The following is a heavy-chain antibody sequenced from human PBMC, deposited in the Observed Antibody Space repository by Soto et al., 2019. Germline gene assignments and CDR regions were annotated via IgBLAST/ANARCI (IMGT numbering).Heavy chain of an antibody. D-gene: IGHD3-16*01. CDR3: ARTKITFGGAFYGMDV. Sequence: SVKVSCKASGYTFTGYYMHWGRQAPVQGLEWMGWINPNSGGTNYAQKFQGRVTMTRDTSISTAYMELSRLRSDDTAVYYCARTKITFGGAFYGMDVWGQGTTVTVSS. J-gene: IGHJ6*02. CDR2: INPNSGGT. CDR1: GYTFTGYY. V-gene: IGHV1-2*02.